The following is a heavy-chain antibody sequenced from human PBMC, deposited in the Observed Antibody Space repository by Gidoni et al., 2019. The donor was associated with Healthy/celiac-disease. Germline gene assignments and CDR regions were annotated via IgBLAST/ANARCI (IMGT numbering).Heavy chain of an antibody. CDR2: INPNSGGT. CDR1: GYTFPGYY. Sequence: QVQLVQSGAEVKKPGASVKVSCQASGYTFPGYYMHWVRQAPGQGLEWMGWINPNSGGTNYAQKFQGRVTMTRDTSISTAYMELSRLRSDDTAVYYCARDQVTMILSWFDPWGQGTLVTVSS. J-gene: IGHJ5*02. CDR3: ARDQVTMILSWFDP. D-gene: IGHD3-22*01. V-gene: IGHV1-2*02.